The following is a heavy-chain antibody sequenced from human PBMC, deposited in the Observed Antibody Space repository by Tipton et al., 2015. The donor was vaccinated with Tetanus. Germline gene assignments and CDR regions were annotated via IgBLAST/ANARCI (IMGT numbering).Heavy chain of an antibody. CDR1: GGSISSSTYY. CDR3: ARQCVVPAAENDYGDNAFDS. V-gene: IGHV4-39*01. J-gene: IGHJ4*02. CDR2: IYYSGNT. Sequence: LRLSCTVSGGSISSSTYYWGWIRQPPGKGLEWIGSIYYSGNTYYNPALKSRVTISVDTSKNQFSLKLSSVTAADTAVYYCARQCVVPAAENDYGDNAFDSRGQGTLVTVSS. D-gene: IGHD4-17*01.